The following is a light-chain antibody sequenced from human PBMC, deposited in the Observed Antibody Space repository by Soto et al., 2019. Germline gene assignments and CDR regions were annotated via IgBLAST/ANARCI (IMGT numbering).Light chain of an antibody. J-gene: IGKJ1*01. V-gene: IGKV3-20*01. Sequence: DIVLTQSPGTLSLSPGERATLSCRASQSVGSNHLAWYQQKPGQAPRLLIYGGSSRATGIPVRFSGSGSETDFTLTITRLEPEDFAVYYCQQYSSSRTFGQGTKVDI. CDR2: GGS. CDR1: QSVGSNH. CDR3: QQYSSSRT.